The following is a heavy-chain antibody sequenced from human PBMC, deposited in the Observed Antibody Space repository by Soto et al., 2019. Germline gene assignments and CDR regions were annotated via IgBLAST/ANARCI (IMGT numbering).Heavy chain of an antibody. V-gene: IGHV3-15*01. J-gene: IGHJ4*02. D-gene: IGHD3-10*01. Sequence: GGSLRLSCAASEFTFTYAWMSWVRQAPGKGLEWVGRIKSKTDGGTTDYAAPVKGRFTISRDESQNTPYLQMNSLRAEDTAVYYCAKSEGYGSGPVDYWGQGTLVTVSS. CDR1: EFTFTYAW. CDR3: AKSEGYGSGPVDY. CDR2: IKSKTDGGTT.